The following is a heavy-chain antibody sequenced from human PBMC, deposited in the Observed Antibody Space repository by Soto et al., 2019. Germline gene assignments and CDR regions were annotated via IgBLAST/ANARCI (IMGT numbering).Heavy chain of an antibody. CDR2: ISSSGRNT. CDR1: GFTFSDYY. D-gene: IGHD1-26*01. J-gene: IGHJ4*02. V-gene: IGHV3-11*06. CDR3: AKDFVGATDAFFDY. Sequence: QVQLAESGGGLVKPGVSLRLSCAASGFTFSDYYMTWIRQAPGKGLEWVSYISSSGRNTNYADSVKGRFTISRDNANNSLYLQMNSLRADDTAVYYCAKDFVGATDAFFDYWGQGTLVTVSS.